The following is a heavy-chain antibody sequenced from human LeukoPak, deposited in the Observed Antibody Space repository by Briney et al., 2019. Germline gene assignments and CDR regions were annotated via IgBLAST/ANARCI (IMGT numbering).Heavy chain of an antibody. D-gene: IGHD2-2*01. V-gene: IGHV4-31*03. Sequence: SETLSLTCTVSGGSISSGGYYWSWIRQHPGKGLEWIGYIYYSGSTYHNPSLKSRVTISVDTSKNQFSLKLSSVTAADTAVYYCARYRIGYCSSTSCPGFFDYWGQGTLVTVSS. CDR1: GGSISSGGYY. J-gene: IGHJ4*02. CDR2: IYYSGST. CDR3: ARYRIGYCSSTSCPGFFDY.